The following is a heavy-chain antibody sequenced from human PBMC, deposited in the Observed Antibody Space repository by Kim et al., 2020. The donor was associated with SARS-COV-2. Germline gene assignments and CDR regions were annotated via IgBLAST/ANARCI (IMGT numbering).Heavy chain of an antibody. D-gene: IGHD6-13*01. Sequence: LSLTCAASGFTVSSNYMSWVRQAPGKGLEWVSVIYSGGSTYYADSVKGRFTISRDNSKNTLYLQMNSLRAEDTAVYYCARGGSSSWYWSYFDYWGQGTLVTVSS. CDR3: ARGGSSSWYWSYFDY. CDR1: GFTVSSNY. J-gene: IGHJ4*02. CDR2: IYSGGST. V-gene: IGHV3-53*01.